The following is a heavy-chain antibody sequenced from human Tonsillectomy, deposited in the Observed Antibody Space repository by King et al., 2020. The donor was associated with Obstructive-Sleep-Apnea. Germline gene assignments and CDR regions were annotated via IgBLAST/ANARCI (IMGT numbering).Heavy chain of an antibody. CDR3: ANDGSSSCVEYFHH. J-gene: IGHJ1*01. Sequence: VQLVESGGGLVQPGRSLRLSCAASGFTFDDYAMHWVRQAPGKGLEWVSGISWNSGRRGYADSVKGRFTISRDNAKNSRYLQVNNLRDEDTALYYCANDGSSSCVEYFHHWGQGTLVTVSS. CDR1: GFTFDDYA. V-gene: IGHV3-9*01. CDR2: ISWNSGRR. D-gene: IGHD6-13*01.